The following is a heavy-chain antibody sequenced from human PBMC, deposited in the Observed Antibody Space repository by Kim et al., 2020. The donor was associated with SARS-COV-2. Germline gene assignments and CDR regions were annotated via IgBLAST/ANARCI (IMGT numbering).Heavy chain of an antibody. CDR3: AKDEGKQLVRGWVDY. J-gene: IGHJ5*01. CDR2: ISYDGSNK. Sequence: GGSLRLSCAASGFTFSSYGMHWVRQAPGKGLEWVAVISYDGSNKYYADSVKGRFTISRDNSKNTLYLQMNSLRAEDTAVYYCAKDEGKQLVRGWVDYWG. V-gene: IGHV3-30*18. D-gene: IGHD6-6*01. CDR1: GFTFSSYG.